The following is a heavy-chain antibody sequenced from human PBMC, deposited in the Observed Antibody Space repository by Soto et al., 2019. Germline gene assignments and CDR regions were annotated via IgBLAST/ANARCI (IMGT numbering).Heavy chain of an antibody. CDR1: GFTFSAYY. J-gene: IGHJ5*02. CDR2: ISQSGDAQ. D-gene: IGHD2-2*01. CDR3: ATARLYQFRS. Sequence: QVQLVESGGDLVTPGGSLRLSCAGSGFTFSAYYMAWIRQSPGKGLEWISSISQSGDAQFYTDSVKGRFTISRDNANNSVYVEMISLRAEELAVYYCATARLYQFRSWGQGALVSVSS. V-gene: IGHV3-11*01.